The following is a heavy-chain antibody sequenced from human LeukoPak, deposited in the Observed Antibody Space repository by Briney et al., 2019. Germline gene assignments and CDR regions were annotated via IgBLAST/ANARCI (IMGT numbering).Heavy chain of an antibody. D-gene: IGHD3-10*01. Sequence: SETLSLTCTVSGYSISSGYYWGWIRQPPGKGLEWIGEINHSGSTNYNPSLKSRVTISVDTSKNQFSLKLSSVTAADTAVYYCARLRRYYGSGSYQIIAYRYYYMDVWGKGTTVTISS. J-gene: IGHJ6*03. CDR2: INHSGST. CDR3: ARLRRYYGSGSYQIIAYRYYYMDV. V-gene: IGHV4-38-2*02. CDR1: GYSISSGYY.